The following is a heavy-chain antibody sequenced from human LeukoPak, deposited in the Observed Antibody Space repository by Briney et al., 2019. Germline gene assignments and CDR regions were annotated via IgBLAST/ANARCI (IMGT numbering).Heavy chain of an antibody. V-gene: IGHV1-69*04. CDR3: AKEVRSSSRWDWFDP. Sequence: SVKVSCKTSGGTFSSYAISWVRQAPGQGLEWMGRIIPILDITNYAQKFQGRVTITADKSTSTAYMELSSLRAEDTAVYYCAKEVRSSSRWDWFDPWGQGTLVTVSS. CDR2: IIPILDIT. J-gene: IGHJ5*02. D-gene: IGHD6-13*01. CDR1: GGTFSSYA.